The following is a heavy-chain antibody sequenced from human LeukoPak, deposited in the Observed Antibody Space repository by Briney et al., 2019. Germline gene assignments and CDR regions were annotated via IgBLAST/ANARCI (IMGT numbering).Heavy chain of an antibody. CDR2: INPSGGST. D-gene: IGHD3-10*01. V-gene: IGHV1-46*01. Sequence: RASVTVSCKASGYTFTSYYMLWVRQAPGQGLEWMGIINPSGGSTSYAQKFQGRDTMTRDTSTSTVYMELSSLRSEDTAVYYCARDLGFGESSEPDYWGQGTLVTVSS. J-gene: IGHJ4*02. CDR3: ARDLGFGESSEPDY. CDR1: GYTFTSYY.